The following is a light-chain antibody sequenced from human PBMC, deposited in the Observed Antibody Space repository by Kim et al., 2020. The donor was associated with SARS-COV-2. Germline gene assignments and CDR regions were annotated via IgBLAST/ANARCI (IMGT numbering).Light chain of an antibody. CDR2: AAS. Sequence: DIQMTQSPSSLSASVGDRVTITCRASQSISSYLNWYQQKPGKAPKLLIYAASSLQSGVPSRFSGSGSGTDFTLTISSLQPEDFATYYCQQSNSTSTFGPGTKVDIK. CDR3: QQSNSTST. V-gene: IGKV1-39*01. CDR1: QSISSY. J-gene: IGKJ3*01.